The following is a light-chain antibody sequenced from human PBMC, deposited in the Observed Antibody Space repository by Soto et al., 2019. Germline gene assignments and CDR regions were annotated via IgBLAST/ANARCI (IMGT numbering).Light chain of an antibody. J-gene: IGKJ1*01. CDR1: QSVSSSY. CDR3: QQYGSSPRT. V-gene: IGKV3-20*01. Sequence: EIVLTQSPGTLSLSPGERVTLSCRASQSVSSSYLAWYQHKPGQAPRPLIYGASSRATGIPDRFSGSGSGTDFTLTISRLEPEDFAVYYCQQYGSSPRTFGQGTKVDIK. CDR2: GAS.